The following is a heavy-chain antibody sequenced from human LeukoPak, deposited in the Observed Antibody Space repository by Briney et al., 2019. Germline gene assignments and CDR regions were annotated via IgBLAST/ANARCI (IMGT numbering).Heavy chain of an antibody. J-gene: IGHJ4*02. Sequence: PGGSLRLSCAASGFTFSNYVMHWVRQAPGEGLEWVALIWSDGSNKYYADSVKGRFTISRDNSKNTLYLQMNSLRAEDTSVYFCARDEGYTYGHPLDYWGQGTLVTVSS. CDR3: ARDEGYTYGHPLDY. V-gene: IGHV3-33*01. CDR2: IWSDGSNK. D-gene: IGHD5-18*01. CDR1: GFTFSNYV.